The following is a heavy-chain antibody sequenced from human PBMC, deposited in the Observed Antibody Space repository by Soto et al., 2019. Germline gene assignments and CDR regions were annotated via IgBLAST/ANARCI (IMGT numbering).Heavy chain of an antibody. Sequence: SETLSLTCAVYGGSFSGYYWSWIRQPPGKGLEWIGEINHSGSTNYNPSLKSRVTISVDTSKNQFSLKLSSVTAADTAVYYCARLRNYYDSRGYYYYYYYGMDVWGQGTTVTVSS. D-gene: IGHD3-22*01. CDR1: GGSFSGYY. V-gene: IGHV4-34*01. J-gene: IGHJ6*02. CDR2: INHSGST. CDR3: ARLRNYYDSRGYYYYYYYGMDV.